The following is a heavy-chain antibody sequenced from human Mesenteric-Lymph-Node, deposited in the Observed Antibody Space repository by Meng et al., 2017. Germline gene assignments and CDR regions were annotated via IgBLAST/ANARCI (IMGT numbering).Heavy chain of an antibody. CDR1: GFTFSSYA. CDR2: ISPSGDST. V-gene: IGHV3-23*01. Sequence: GESLKISCAASGFTFSSYAMSWVRQAPGKGLEFVSAISPSGDSTTNADSVKGRFTISRDNYKNTLYLQMNSLRAEDAATYYCAKAGGENYGSVWQPIDDWGQGTLVTVSS. D-gene: IGHD6-19*01. CDR3: AKAGGENYGSVWQPIDD. J-gene: IGHJ4*02.